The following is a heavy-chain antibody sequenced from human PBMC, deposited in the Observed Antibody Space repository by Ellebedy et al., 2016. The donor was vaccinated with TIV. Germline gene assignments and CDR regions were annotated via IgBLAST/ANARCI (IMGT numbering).Heavy chain of an antibody. Sequence: MPSETLSLTCAVAGDSFTSANWWSWLRQPPGKGLEWIGEIYRSGTANYNPSLNSRAIISLDTSKNQVSLTVKAVSAADTALYFCARQEWIPGDKYGYFDSWGRGILVIVSS. J-gene: IGHJ4*02. CDR2: IYRSGTA. CDR3: ARQEWIPGDKYGYFDS. D-gene: IGHD3-3*01. V-gene: IGHV4/OR15-8*01. CDR1: GDSFTSANW.